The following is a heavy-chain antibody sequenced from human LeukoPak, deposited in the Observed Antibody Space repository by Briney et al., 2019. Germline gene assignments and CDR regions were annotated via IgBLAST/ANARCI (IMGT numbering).Heavy chain of an antibody. CDR1: GGSISSGGYY. J-gene: IGHJ6*02. CDR3: ARGPDYDFWSGYSYGMDV. CDR2: IYYSGST. V-gene: IGHV4-31*03. Sequence: PSETLSLTCTVSGGSISSGGYYWSWIRQHPGKGLEWIGYIYYSGSTYYNPSLKSRVTISVDTSKNQFSLKLSSVTAADTAVYYCARGPDYDFWSGYSYGMDVWGQGTTVTASS. D-gene: IGHD3-3*01.